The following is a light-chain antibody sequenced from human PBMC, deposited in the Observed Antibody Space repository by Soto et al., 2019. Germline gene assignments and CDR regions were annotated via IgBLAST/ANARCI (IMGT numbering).Light chain of an antibody. Sequence: DIQMTQSPSSLSASVGDRVTITCRASQNIRNYLNWYQQKPGDAPKLLIYAASTLQGAVPSRFSGSGSGTDFTLTISSLQPEDFATYYCQQSYSAPRTFGQGTKVEIK. J-gene: IGKJ1*01. CDR3: QQSYSAPRT. CDR1: QNIRNY. V-gene: IGKV1-39*01. CDR2: AAS.